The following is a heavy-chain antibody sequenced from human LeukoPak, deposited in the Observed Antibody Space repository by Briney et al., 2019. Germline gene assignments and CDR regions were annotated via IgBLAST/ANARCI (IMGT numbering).Heavy chain of an antibody. CDR2: INGSGGTT. D-gene: IGHD1-14*01. J-gene: IGHJ4*02. CDR1: GFTFSSYA. V-gene: IGHV3-23*01. Sequence: GGSLRLSCAASGFTFSSYAMSWVRQAPGKGLEWVSDINGSGGTTYYTDSVKGRFTISRDNSKNTLYLQMNSLRAEDTAVYYCATRVTDYFDYWGQGTLVTVSS. CDR3: ATRVTDYFDY.